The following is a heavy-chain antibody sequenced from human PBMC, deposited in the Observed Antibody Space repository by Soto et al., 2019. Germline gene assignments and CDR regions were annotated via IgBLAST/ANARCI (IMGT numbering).Heavy chain of an antibody. V-gene: IGHV3-23*01. CDR1: GFTFSSYA. J-gene: IGHJ3*02. CDR2: ISGSGGST. CDR3: AKSPARYNIGAIPNAFDI. D-gene: IGHD1-1*01. Sequence: EVQLLESGGGLVQPGGSLRLSCAASGFTFSSYAMSWVRQAPGKGLEWVSAISGSGGSTYYADSVKGRFTISRDNSKNTLYLQMNSLRAEDTAVYYCAKSPARYNIGAIPNAFDIWGQGTMVTVSS.